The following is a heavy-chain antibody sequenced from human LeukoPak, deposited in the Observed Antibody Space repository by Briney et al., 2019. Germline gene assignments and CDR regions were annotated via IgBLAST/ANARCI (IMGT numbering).Heavy chain of an antibody. CDR2: ISSSSSYI. J-gene: IGHJ4*02. V-gene: IGHV3-21*01. CDR3: ARDYYDSSGYFRPVSSPFDY. Sequence: GGSLRLSCAASGFTFSSYSMNWVRQAPGKGLEWVSSISSSSSYIYYADSAKGRFTISRVNAKNSLYLQMNSLRAEDTAVYYCARDYYDSSGYFRPVSSPFDYWGQGTLVTVSS. D-gene: IGHD3-22*01. CDR1: GFTFSSYS.